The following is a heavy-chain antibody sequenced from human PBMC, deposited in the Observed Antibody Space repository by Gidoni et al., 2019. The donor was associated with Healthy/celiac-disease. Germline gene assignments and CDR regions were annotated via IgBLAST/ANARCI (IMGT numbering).Heavy chain of an antibody. CDR2: IRGTDGST. Sequence: EVQLLESGGGLVQPGGSLRLSCAASGFTFSNYAMTWVRQAPGKGLEWVATIRGTDGSTYYADSVKGRFTISRDNSKNTLYLQMNTLRAEDTAVYYCAKDLYGDYVGDYWGQGTLVTVSP. V-gene: IGHV3-23*01. CDR1: GFTFSNYA. J-gene: IGHJ4*02. CDR3: AKDLYGDYVGDY. D-gene: IGHD4-17*01.